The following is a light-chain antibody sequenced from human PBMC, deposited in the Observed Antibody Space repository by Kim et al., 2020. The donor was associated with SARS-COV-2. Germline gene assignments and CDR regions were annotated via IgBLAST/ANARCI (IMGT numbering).Light chain of an antibody. V-gene: IGLV3-1*01. CDR3: QAWDSSTVV. CDR2: QDS. CDR1: KLGDKF. Sequence: ASPGQTASITCSGDKLGDKFACWYQQKPGQSPVLVIYQDSKRPSGIPERFSGSNSGNTATLTISGTQAMDEADYYCQAWDSSTVVFGGGTQLTVL. J-gene: IGLJ2*01.